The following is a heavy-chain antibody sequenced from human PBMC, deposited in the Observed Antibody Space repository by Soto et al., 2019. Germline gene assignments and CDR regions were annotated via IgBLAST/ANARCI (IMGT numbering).Heavy chain of an antibody. Sequence: PGGSLRLSCAASGFTFDDYVMHWVRQAPGKGLEWVSGISWNSGSIGYADSVKGRFTISRDNAKNSLYLQMNSLRAEDTALYYCAKADSYSISFGMHVWGQGTPATVYS. V-gene: IGHV3-9*01. D-gene: IGHD6-6*01. CDR1: GFTFDDYV. CDR3: AKADSYSISFGMHV. J-gene: IGHJ6*02. CDR2: ISWNSGSI.